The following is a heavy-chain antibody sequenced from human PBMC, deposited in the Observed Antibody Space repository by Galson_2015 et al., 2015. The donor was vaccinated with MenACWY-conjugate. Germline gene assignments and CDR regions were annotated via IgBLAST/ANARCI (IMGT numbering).Heavy chain of an antibody. CDR3: ARGPRYGAFDI. V-gene: IGHV3-7*03. J-gene: IGHJ3*02. CDR2: IKQDASEK. Sequence: ASGFSFSGSWMSWVRQAPGKGLEWVANIKQDASEKYYVDSVKGRFAISRDNAKTSLYLQMNSLGAEDTAVYYCARGPRYGAFDIWGQGTMVTVSS. D-gene: IGHD4-17*01. CDR1: GFSFSGSW.